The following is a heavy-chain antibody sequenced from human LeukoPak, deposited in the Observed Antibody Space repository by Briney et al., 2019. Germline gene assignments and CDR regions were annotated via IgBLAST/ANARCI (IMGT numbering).Heavy chain of an antibody. D-gene: IGHD6-13*01. CDR3: AIAAGIDFDY. CDR2: ISGSGGST. J-gene: IGHJ4*02. CDR1: GFTFSSYA. Sequence: QPGGSLRLSCAASGFTFSSYAMSWVRQAPGQGLEWVSAISGSGGSTYFADSVKGRLTISRHNSKNPRYLQMNSLRAEDTAVYYCAIAAGIDFDYWGQGTLVTVSS. V-gene: IGHV3-23*01.